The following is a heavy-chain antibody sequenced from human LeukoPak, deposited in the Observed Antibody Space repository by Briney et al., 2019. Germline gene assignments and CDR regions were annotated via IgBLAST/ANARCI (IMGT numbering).Heavy chain of an antibody. J-gene: IGHJ6*02. CDR2: ISYDGSNK. V-gene: IGHV3-30*18. CDR3: AKDGIDDILTGYEDYYYYGMDV. Sequence: GGSLRLSCAASGFTFSSYGMHWVRQAPGKGLEWVAVISYDGSNKYYADSVKSRFTISRDNSKNTLYLQMNSLRAEDTAVYYCAKDGIDDILTGYEDYYYYGMDVWGQGTTVTVSS. D-gene: IGHD3-9*01. CDR1: GFTFSSYG.